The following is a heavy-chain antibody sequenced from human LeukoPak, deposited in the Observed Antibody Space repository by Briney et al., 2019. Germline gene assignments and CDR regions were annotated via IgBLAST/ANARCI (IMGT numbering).Heavy chain of an antibody. J-gene: IGHJ4*02. CDR1: GFTFSSYG. Sequence: PGGSLRLSCAASGFTFSSYGMHWVRQAPGKGLEWVAVISYDGSNKYYADSVKGRFTISRDNSKNTLYLQMNSLRAEDTAVYYCAKGDNDYGDYVFDYWGQGTLVTVSS. V-gene: IGHV3-30*18. D-gene: IGHD4-17*01. CDR3: AKGDNDYGDYVFDY. CDR2: ISYDGSNK.